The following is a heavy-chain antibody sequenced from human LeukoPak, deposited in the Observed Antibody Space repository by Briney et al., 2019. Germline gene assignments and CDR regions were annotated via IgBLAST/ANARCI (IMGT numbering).Heavy chain of an antibody. J-gene: IGHJ4*02. CDR1: GYTLTELS. V-gene: IGHV1-24*01. CDR2: FDPEDGET. D-gene: IGHD3-10*01. CDR3: ATVERFGDPAGY. Sequence: ASVKVSCKVSGYTLTELSMHWVRQAPGKGPEWMGGFDPEDGETIYAQKFQGRVTMTEDTSTDTAYMELSSLRSEDTAVYYCATVERFGDPAGYWGQGTLVTVSS.